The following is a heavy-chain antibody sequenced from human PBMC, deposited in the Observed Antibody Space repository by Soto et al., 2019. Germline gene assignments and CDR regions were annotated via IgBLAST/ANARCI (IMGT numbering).Heavy chain of an antibody. D-gene: IGHD3-22*01. CDR1: GFIFSPYW. CDR2: IKGDGTET. V-gene: IGHV3-7*01. J-gene: IGHJ3*02. CDR3: ARDAYNYDSSGYYRYDAFDI. Sequence: GGSLRLSCAASGFIFSPYWMSWVRQAPGKGLEWVANIKGDGTETHYVDSVKGRFTISRDNTKKSLYLQMKSLRVEDTAVYYCARDAYNYDSSGYYRYDAFDIWGQGTMVTV.